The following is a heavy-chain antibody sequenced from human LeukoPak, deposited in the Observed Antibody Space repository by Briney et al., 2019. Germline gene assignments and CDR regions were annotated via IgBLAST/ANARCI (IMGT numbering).Heavy chain of an antibody. Sequence: GSLRLSCSASGFTFSSYSMNWVRQAPGKGLEWVSSISSSSSYIYYADSVKGRFTISRDNAKNSLYLQMNSLRAEDTAVYYCAPTPTTNIVGATTVGYWGQGTLVTVCS. CDR3: APTPTTNIVGATTVGY. D-gene: IGHD1-26*01. V-gene: IGHV3-21*01. J-gene: IGHJ4*02. CDR1: GFTFSSYS. CDR2: ISSSSSYI.